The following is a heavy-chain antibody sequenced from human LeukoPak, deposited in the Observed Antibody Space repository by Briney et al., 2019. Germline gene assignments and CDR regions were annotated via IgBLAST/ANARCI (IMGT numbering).Heavy chain of an antibody. Sequence: SETLSLTCTVSGGSISSYYWSWIRQPPGKGLEWIGYIYYSGSTNYNPSLKSRVTISVDTSKNQFSLKLSSVTAADTAVYFCARGSGWYFYWGQGALVTVSS. CDR3: ARGSGWYFY. CDR2: IYYSGST. D-gene: IGHD6-19*01. CDR1: GGSISSYY. J-gene: IGHJ4*02. V-gene: IGHV4-59*01.